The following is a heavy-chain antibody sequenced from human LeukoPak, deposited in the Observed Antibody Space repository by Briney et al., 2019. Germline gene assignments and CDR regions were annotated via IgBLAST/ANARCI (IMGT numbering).Heavy chain of an antibody. D-gene: IGHD2-2*02. CDR1: GFTFSTYW. J-gene: IGHJ4*02. CDR3: ARVYTGNRWHFDY. Sequence: GGSLRLSCAASGFTFSTYWMSWVRQAPRKGLECVANIKRDGSEKYYVDSVKGRFTIFRDDAKSSLYLQMNSLRAEDTAVYFCARVYTGNRWHFDYWGQGTLVTVSS. V-gene: IGHV3-7*03. CDR2: IKRDGSEK.